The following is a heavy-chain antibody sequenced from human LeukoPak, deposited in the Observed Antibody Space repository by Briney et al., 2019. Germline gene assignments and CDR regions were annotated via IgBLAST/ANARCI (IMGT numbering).Heavy chain of an antibody. V-gene: IGHV1-2*02. CDR2: INPNSGGT. CDR1: GYTFTGYY. Sequence: ASVKVSCKASGYTFTGYYMHWVRQAPGQGLEWMGWINPNSGGTNYAQKFQGRVTMTRDTSISTAYMELSRLRSDDTAVCYCARDPIVVVPAAINAFDIWGQGTMVTVSS. D-gene: IGHD2-2*02. CDR3: ARDPIVVVPAAINAFDI. J-gene: IGHJ3*02.